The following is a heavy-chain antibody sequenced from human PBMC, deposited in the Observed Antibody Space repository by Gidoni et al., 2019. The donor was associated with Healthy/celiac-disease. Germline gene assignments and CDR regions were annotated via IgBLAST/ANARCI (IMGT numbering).Heavy chain of an antibody. Sequence: QVQLQQWGAGLLKPSETLSLTCAVYGGSFSGYYWCWIRQPPGQGLEWIGEINHSGSTNYTPSLKSRVTISVDTSKNQFSLKLSSVTAADTAVYYCARWGRYYGSGSYYYYYGMDVWGQGTTVTVSS. CDR1: GGSFSGYY. CDR3: ARWGRYYGSGSYYYYYGMDV. V-gene: IGHV4-34*01. D-gene: IGHD3-10*01. J-gene: IGHJ6*02. CDR2: INHSGST.